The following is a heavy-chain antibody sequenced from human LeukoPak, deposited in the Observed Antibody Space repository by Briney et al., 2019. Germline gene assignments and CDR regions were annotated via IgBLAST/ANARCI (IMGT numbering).Heavy chain of an antibody. J-gene: IGHJ4*02. CDR3: ATVWGDSSGYYFNFDY. V-gene: IGHV1-24*01. D-gene: IGHD3-22*01. Sequence: ASVKVSCKASGGTFSSYAISWVRQAPGQGLEWMGGFDPEDGETIYAQKFQGRVTMTEDTSTDTAYMELSSLRSEDTAVYYCATVWGDSSGYYFNFDYWGQGTLVTVSS. CDR1: GGTFSSYA. CDR2: FDPEDGET.